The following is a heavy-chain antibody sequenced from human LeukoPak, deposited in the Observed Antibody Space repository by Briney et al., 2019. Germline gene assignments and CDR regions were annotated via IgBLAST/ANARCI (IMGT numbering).Heavy chain of an antibody. D-gene: IGHD2-2*01. CDR2: INHSGST. V-gene: IGHV4-34*01. Sequence: SETLSLTCAVYGGSFSGYYWSWIRQPSGKGLEWIGEINHSGSTNYNPSLKSRVTISVDTSKNQFSLKLSSVTAADTAVYYCARGSRSTPLAHWGQGTLVTVSS. J-gene: IGHJ4*02. CDR3: ARGSRSTPLAH. CDR1: GGSFSGYY.